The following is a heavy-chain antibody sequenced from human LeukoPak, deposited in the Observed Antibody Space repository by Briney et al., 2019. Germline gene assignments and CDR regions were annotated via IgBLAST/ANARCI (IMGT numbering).Heavy chain of an antibody. Sequence: PSETLSLTCAVYGGSFSGYYWNWIRQPPGKGLEWIGEINHSGSTNYNPSLKSRVTISVDTSKNQFSLKVTSVTAADTAVYYCARAVAGTFDYWGQGTLVTVSS. V-gene: IGHV4-34*01. CDR3: ARAVAGTFDY. D-gene: IGHD6-19*01. J-gene: IGHJ4*02. CDR2: INHSGST. CDR1: GGSFSGYY.